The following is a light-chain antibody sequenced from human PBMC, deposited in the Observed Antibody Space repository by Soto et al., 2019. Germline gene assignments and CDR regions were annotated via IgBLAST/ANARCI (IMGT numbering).Light chain of an antibody. CDR3: SPYTPDSRL. J-gene: IGLJ1*01. CDR2: EVS. Sequence: QSALTQPASVSGSPGQSITISCTGTNSDIGGYNYVSWYQHHPGKAPKLLIYEVSHRPAGVSNRFSGSKSGNTASLTISGLQAEDEADYYCSPYTPDSRLFGTGTKLTVL. CDR1: NSDIGGYNY. V-gene: IGLV2-14*01.